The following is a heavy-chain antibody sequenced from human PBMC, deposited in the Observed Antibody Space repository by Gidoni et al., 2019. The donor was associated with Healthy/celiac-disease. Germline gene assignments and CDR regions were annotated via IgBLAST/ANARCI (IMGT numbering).Heavy chain of an antibody. V-gene: IGHV4-59*08. Sequence: QVQLQESGPGLVKPSETLSLTCTGSGGSISSDYWSWIRQPPGKGLDWIGYIYYSGSTKYNPSLKSRVTRSVETFKNQFSLKLSSVTAAETAVYYCARRMYYDSSFGWFDPWGQGTLVTGSS. D-gene: IGHD3-22*01. CDR1: GGSISSDY. CDR3: ARRMYYDSSFGWFDP. J-gene: IGHJ5*02. CDR2: IYYSGST.